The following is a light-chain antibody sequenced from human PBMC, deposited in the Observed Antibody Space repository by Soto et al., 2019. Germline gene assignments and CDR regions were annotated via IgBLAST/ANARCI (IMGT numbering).Light chain of an antibody. CDR2: DAS. Sequence: EIVMTQSPATLSVSPGERATLSCRASQSVGSNLAWYQQKPGQVPRLLIYDASSRATGIPARFSASGSGTEFTLTITSLQSEGLAVYYCQHYDSWRTFGQGTKVEIK. CDR3: QHYDSWRT. J-gene: IGKJ1*01. CDR1: QSVGSN. V-gene: IGKV3-15*01.